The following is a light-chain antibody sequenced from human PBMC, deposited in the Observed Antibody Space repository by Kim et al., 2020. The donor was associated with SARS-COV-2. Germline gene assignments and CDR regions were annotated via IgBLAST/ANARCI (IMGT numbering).Light chain of an antibody. V-gene: IGLV3-1*01. CDR3: QAWDSSRV. CDR2: QDS. J-gene: IGLJ1*01. Sequence: SYELTQPPSVSVSPGQTASITCSGDKLGDKYACWYQQKPGQSPVLVIYQDSKRPSGIPERFSGSNSGNTATLTISGTQAMDEADYYCQAWDSSRVFGTGTTVTVL. CDR1: KLGDKY.